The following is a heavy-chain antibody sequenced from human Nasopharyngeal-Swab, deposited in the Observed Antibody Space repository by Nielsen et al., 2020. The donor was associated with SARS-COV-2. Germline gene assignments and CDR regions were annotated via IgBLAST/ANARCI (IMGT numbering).Heavy chain of an antibody. D-gene: IGHD3-10*01. J-gene: IGHJ4*02. Sequence: VRQAPGKGLDWVAVISYDETNKYYADSVKGRFTISRDNSKNTLYLQMTSLRAEDTAMYYCAREYGNYYGFYWGQGTLVTSPQ. CDR3: AREYGNYYGFY. CDR2: ISYDETNK. V-gene: IGHV3-33*05.